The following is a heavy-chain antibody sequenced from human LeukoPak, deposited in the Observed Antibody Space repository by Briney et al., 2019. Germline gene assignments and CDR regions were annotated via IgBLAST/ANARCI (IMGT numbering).Heavy chain of an antibody. V-gene: IGHV6-1*01. J-gene: IGHJ3*02. D-gene: IGHD1-26*01. CDR2: KYYRSKWYN. CDR3: ARDPRAVWDDAFDI. CDR1: GDSVSSNSAA. Sequence: SQTLSLTCAISGDSVSSNSAAWNWIRQSPSRGLEWLGSKYYRSKWYNDYAVSVKSRITINPDTSKNQFSLQLNSVTPEDTAVYYCARDPRAVWDDAFDIWGQGTMVTVSS.